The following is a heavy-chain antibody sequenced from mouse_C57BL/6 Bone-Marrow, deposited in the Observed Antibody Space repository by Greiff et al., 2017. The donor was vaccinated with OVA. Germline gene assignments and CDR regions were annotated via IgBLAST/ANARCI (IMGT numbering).Heavy chain of an antibody. CDR3: ARGATKRFDY. Sequence: VQLQQSGAELVRPGTSVKMSCKASGYTFTNYWIGWAKQRPGHGLEWIGDIYPGGGYTNYNEKFKGKATLTADKSSSTAYMQVSRLTSEDSAIYYCARGATKRFDYWGQGTTLTVSS. D-gene: IGHD2-1*01. CDR2: IYPGGGYT. CDR1: GYTFTNYW. J-gene: IGHJ2*01. V-gene: IGHV1-63*01.